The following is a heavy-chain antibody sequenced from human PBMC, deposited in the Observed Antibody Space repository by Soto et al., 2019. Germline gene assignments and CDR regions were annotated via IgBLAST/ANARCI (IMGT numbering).Heavy chain of an antibody. J-gene: IGHJ6*02. V-gene: IGHV3-7*03. CDR1: GFTFSSYW. D-gene: IGHD6-13*01. CDR3: ARVLLAAAGLYYYYGMDV. CDR2: IKQDGSEK. Sequence: GGSLRLSCAASGFTFSSYWMSWVRQSPGQGLEWVANIKQDGSEKYYVDSVKGRFTISRDNAKNSLYLQMNSLRAEDTAVYYCARVLLAAAGLYYYYGMDVWGQGTTVTVSS.